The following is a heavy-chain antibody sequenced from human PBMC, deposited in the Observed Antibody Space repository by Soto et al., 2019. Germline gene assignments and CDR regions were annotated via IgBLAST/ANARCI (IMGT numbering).Heavy chain of an antibody. CDR1: GLTFNLYT. V-gene: IGHV3-21*01. CDR2: VSSGSSYI. D-gene: IGHD3-22*01. Sequence: LILSCSASGLTFNLYTTIWFRQAPGKGLEWVSSVSSGSSYIYSADSLKGRFTISRDDAKNSLYLQMNSLRADDTAIYYCVGARATDSRPDYWGQGSLVTVSS. CDR3: VGARATDSRPDY. J-gene: IGHJ4*02.